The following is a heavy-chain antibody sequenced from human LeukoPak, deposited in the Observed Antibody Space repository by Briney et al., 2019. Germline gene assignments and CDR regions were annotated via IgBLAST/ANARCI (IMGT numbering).Heavy chain of an antibody. J-gene: IGHJ3*02. Sequence: GGSLRLSCAASGFTFSSYAMSWVPQAPGKGREGGSAISGSGGSTYYAGSVKGRFTISRDNSKNTLYLQMNSLRAEDTAVYYCANLMHSHRSSWYLGAFDIWGQGTMVTVSS. V-gene: IGHV3-23*01. CDR2: ISGSGGST. D-gene: IGHD6-13*01. CDR3: ANLMHSHRSSWYLGAFDI. CDR1: GFTFSSYA.